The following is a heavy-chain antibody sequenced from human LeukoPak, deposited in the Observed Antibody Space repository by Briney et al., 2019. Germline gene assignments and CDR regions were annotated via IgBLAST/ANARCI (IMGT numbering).Heavy chain of an antibody. Sequence: GASVKVSCKASGYAFTTYGISWVRQAPGQGLEWMGWISTHNGNTNYAQNLQGRVTMTTDTPTSTAYMELRSLRSDDTAVYYCARRYDFWSGYEDYWGQGTLVTVSS. D-gene: IGHD3-3*01. V-gene: IGHV1-18*01. CDR3: ARRYDFWSGYEDY. CDR1: GYAFTTYG. J-gene: IGHJ4*02. CDR2: ISTHNGNT.